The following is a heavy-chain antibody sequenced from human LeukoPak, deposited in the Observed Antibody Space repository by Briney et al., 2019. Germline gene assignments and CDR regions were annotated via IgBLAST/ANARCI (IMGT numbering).Heavy chain of an antibody. CDR1: GLTFGGYA. CDR3: AKDGRSAARHSNYYGSGD. J-gene: IGHJ4*02. Sequence: RLGGSLGLSCAASGLTFGGYAMSWVRRAPGKGLEWVSAISGSGGSPYYADSVKGRFTISRDNSKNTLYLQMNSLRAEDTAVYYCAKDGRSAARHSNYYGSGDWGQGTLVTVSS. CDR2: ISGSGGSP. D-gene: IGHD3-10*01. V-gene: IGHV3-23*01.